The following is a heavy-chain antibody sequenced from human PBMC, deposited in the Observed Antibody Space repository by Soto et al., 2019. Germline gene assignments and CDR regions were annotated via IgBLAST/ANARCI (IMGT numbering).Heavy chain of an antibody. D-gene: IGHD3-3*02. CDR2: INVGSGNT. Sequence: ASVKVSGKAAGYSFSAYTMNWGRQAPGQSLEWMGWINVGSGNTRYSQNFQGRVSITRDTSASTVYMELTGLKSEDTAMYYCARDTETLGPRANDALDIWGQGTMVTVSS. J-gene: IGHJ3*02. V-gene: IGHV1-3*01. CDR3: ARDTETLGPRANDALDI. CDR1: GYSFSAYT.